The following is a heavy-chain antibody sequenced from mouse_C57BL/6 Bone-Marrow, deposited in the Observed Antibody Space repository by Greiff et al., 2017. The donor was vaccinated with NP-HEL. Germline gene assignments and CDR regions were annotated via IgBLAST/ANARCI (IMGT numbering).Heavy chain of an antibody. J-gene: IGHJ4*01. CDR3: ARERVRDYYAMDY. D-gene: IGHD2-1*01. Sequence: EVKLVESEGGLVQPGSSMKLSCTASGFTFSDYYMAWVRQVPEKGLEWVANINYDGSSTYYLDSLKSRFIISRDNAKNILYLQMSSLKSEDTATYYCARERVRDYYAMDYWGQGTSVTGSS. V-gene: IGHV5-16*01. CDR2: INYDGSST. CDR1: GFTFSDYY.